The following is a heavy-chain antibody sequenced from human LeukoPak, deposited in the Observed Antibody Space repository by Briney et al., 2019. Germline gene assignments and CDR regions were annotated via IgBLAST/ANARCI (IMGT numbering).Heavy chain of an antibody. Sequence: GGSLRLSCAASGFTFSYVSMSWVRQAPGKGLEWVGRINSKIDRELREYAAHVNGRFTISRDDAKSTLFLHMTSLKIEDTALYYCASYDPVLDAFDIWGRGTLVTVSS. J-gene: IGHJ3*02. CDR2: INSKIDRELR. CDR1: GFTFSYVS. CDR3: ASYDPVLDAFDI. D-gene: IGHD3-22*01. V-gene: IGHV3-15*01.